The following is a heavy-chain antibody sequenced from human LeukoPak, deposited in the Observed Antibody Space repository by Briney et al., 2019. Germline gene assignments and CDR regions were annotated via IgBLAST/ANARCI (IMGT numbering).Heavy chain of an antibody. CDR2: IRSKAYGGTT. J-gene: IGHJ6*03. Sequence: PGGSLRLSCTASGFTFGDYAMSWVRQAPGKGLEWVGFIRSKAYGGTTEYAASVKGRFTISRDDSKSIAYLQMNSLKTEDTAVYYCTRDGSSWYEDYYYYMDVWGKGPRSPSP. V-gene: IGHV3-49*04. CDR1: GFTFGDYA. CDR3: TRDGSSWYEDYYYYMDV. D-gene: IGHD6-13*01.